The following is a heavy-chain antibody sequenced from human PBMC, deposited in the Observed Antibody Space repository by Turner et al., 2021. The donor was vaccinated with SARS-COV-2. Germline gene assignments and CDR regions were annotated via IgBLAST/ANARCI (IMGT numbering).Heavy chain of an antibody. D-gene: IGHD2-2*01. CDR1: GFTFSSYS. CDR3: ATLPAAAIDFYYYYGMDV. CDR2: ITSSSSYI. J-gene: IGHJ6*02. V-gene: IGHV3-21*01. Sequence: EVQLVESGGGLVTPGGSLRLSCAASGFTFSSYSLNWVRQAPGKGLEWVSSITSSSSYIYYADSVKGRFTISRDNAKNSLYLQMNSLRAEDTAVYYCATLPAAAIDFYYYYGMDVWGQGTTVTVSS.